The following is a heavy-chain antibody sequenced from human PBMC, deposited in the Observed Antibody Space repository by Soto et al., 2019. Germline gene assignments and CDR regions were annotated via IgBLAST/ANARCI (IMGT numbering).Heavy chain of an antibody. CDR2: IYWDDDK. CDR1: GFSLSTSGVG. Sequence: QITLKESGPTLVRPTQTLTLTCTFSGFSLSTSGVGVGWIRQPPGKALEWLALIYWDDDKRYSPSLKSRLTSTTHSPKHHAVLTLTNPEPEDPAPYYRAHIRCGGDCLQSYSSRCYYGMDAWGQGTTVTASS. CDR3: AHIRCGGDCLQSYSSRCYYGMDA. D-gene: IGHD2-21*02. J-gene: IGHJ6*02. V-gene: IGHV2-5*02.